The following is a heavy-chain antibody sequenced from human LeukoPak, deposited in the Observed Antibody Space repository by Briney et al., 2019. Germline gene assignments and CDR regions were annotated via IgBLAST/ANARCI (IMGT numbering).Heavy chain of an antibody. J-gene: IGHJ6*03. CDR1: GFTFSSYA. D-gene: IGHD2-2*01. V-gene: IGHV3-23*01. CDR2: ISGSGGST. CDR3: AKARGPAVPIYYYYYMDV. Sequence: PGGSLRLSCAASGFTFSSYAMSWVRQAPGKGLEWVSAISGSGGSTYYADSVKGRFTISRDNSKNTLYLQMNSLRAEDTAVYYCAKARGPAVPIYYYYYMDVWGKGTTVTVSS.